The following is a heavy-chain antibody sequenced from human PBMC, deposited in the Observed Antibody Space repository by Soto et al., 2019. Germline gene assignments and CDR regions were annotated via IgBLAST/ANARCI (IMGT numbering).Heavy chain of an antibody. J-gene: IGHJ5*01. Sequence: EVQMLESGGGLVQPGGSLRLSCAASGFTIKNFAMTWVRQAPGKGLEWVSSISGSGRAIYYADSVKGRFTISRDNSKNMVYLQMNSRRAEDTAVYHCIKAGSSPVLTSGWSWFDNWGHGTLVTVSS. CDR2: ISGSGRAI. V-gene: IGHV3-23*01. CDR3: IKAGSSPVLTSGWSWFDN. D-gene: IGHD6-19*01. CDR1: GFTIKNFA.